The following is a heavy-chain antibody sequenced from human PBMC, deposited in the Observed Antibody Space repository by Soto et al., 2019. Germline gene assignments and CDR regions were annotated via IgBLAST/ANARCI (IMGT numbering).Heavy chain of an antibody. J-gene: IGHJ4*02. D-gene: IGHD2-8*01. CDR3: ARGANSAGPAY. CDR1: GFTFSTYG. CDR2: IWYDGSEK. Sequence: QVQLVESGGGVVQPGKSLRLSCAASGFTFSTYGMHWVRQAPGKGLEWVALIWYDGSEKYYADSVTGRFTISRDNFKRTLNLHMDSLRDDDTAVYYCARGANSAGPAYWGQGTLVTVSS. V-gene: IGHV3-33*01.